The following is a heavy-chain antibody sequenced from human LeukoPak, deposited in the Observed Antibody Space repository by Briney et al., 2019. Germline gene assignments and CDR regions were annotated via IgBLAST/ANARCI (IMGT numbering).Heavy chain of an antibody. V-gene: IGHV1-18*01. Sequence: ASVKVSCKASGYTFTSYGISWVRQAPGQGLERMGWISAYNGNTNYAQKLQGRVTTTTDTSTSTAYMELRSLRSDDTAVYYCARDTNWIGGSWFDPWGQGTLVTVSS. D-gene: IGHD1-20*01. J-gene: IGHJ5*02. CDR1: GYTFTSYG. CDR3: ARDTNWIGGSWFDP. CDR2: ISAYNGNT.